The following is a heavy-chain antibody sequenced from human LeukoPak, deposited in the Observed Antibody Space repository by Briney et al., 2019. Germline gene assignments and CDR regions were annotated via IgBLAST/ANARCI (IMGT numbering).Heavy chain of an antibody. CDR2: IKQDGSEK. CDR1: GFTFSSYW. D-gene: IGHD4-23*01. CDR3: ARRLIGVNSWYFDL. Sequence: GGSLRLSCAASGFTFSSYWMSRVRQAPGKGLEWVANIKQDGSEKFYVDSVKGRFTISRDNAKNSLYLQMNSLRAEDTAVYYCARRLIGVNSWYFDLWGRGTLVTVSS. V-gene: IGHV3-7*05. J-gene: IGHJ2*01.